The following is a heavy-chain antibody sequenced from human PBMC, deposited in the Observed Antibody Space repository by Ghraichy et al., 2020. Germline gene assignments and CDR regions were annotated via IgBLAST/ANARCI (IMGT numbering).Heavy chain of an antibody. CDR2: IYYSGST. D-gene: IGHD5-24*01. Sequence: SETLSLTCTVSGGSISSSSYYWGWIRQPPGKGLEWIGSIYYSGSTYYNPSLKSRVTISVDTSKNQFSLKLRSVTAADTAVYYCARWLQDFDYWGQGTLVTVSS. CDR3: ARWLQDFDY. J-gene: IGHJ4*02. CDR1: GGSISSSSYY. V-gene: IGHV4-39*07.